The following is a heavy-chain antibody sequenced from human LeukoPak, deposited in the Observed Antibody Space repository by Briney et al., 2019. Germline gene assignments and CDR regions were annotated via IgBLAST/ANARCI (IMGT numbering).Heavy chain of an antibody. CDR1: GASISSGDYY. CDR3: ARDYGERGFDY. J-gene: IGHJ4*02. D-gene: IGHD4-17*01. CDR2: IYYSGST. Sequence: SETLSLTCTVSGASISSGDYYWSWIRQPPGKGLEWIGYIYYSGSTYYNPSLKSRVTISVDTSKNQFSLKLSSVTAADTAVYYCARDYGERGFDYWGQGTLVTVSS. V-gene: IGHV4-30-4*08.